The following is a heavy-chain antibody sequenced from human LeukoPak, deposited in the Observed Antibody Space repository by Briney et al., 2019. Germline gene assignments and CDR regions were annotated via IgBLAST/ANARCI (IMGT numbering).Heavy chain of an antibody. CDR2: INHSGST. CDR1: GGSLSGYS. Sequence: SETLSLTCAVSGGSLSGYSWSWVRQPPGEGLEWIGEINHSGSTDYNPSLRSRVSMSLDTSKKVFSLNLTSVTAADTAVYYCARQETDYYGSSGLYMDVWGKGTTVAVSS. CDR3: ARQETDYYGSSGLYMDV. V-gene: IGHV4-34*01. D-gene: IGHD3-22*01. J-gene: IGHJ6*03.